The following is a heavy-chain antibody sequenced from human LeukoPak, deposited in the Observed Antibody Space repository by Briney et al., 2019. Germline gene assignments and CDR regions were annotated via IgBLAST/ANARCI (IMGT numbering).Heavy chain of an antibody. CDR1: GFTFRDYA. CDR3: AKGARVTTRSWFDP. CDR2: ISGSGGST. D-gene: IGHD4-17*01. Sequence: GGSQRLSCASSGFTFRDYAMSWVRQAPGKGLEWVSVISGSGGSTYYADSVKGRFTISRDNSQNTLYLQMSSLRVDDMAIYYCAKGARVTTRSWFDPWGQGTLVTVSS. J-gene: IGHJ5*02. V-gene: IGHV3-23*01.